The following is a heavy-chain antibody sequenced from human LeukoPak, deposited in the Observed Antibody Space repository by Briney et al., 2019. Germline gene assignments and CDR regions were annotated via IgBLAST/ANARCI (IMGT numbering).Heavy chain of an antibody. V-gene: IGHV2-5*01. Sequence: SGPTLVNPTQTLTLTGSFSGFSLTTSGVGVGWIRQSPVKALEWLALIYWNNDNRYSPSLKTRLTITKDTSKNQVVLTMTEMDPVDTATYYCAHYGDYRFMYYFDYWGQGTLVTVSS. J-gene: IGHJ4*02. D-gene: IGHD4-17*01. CDR1: GFSLTTSGVG. CDR3: AHYGDYRFMYYFDY. CDR2: IYWNNDN.